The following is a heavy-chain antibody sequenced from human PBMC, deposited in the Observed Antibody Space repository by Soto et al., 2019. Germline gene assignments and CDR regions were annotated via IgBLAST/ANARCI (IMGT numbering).Heavy chain of an antibody. CDR2: IYPGDSDT. CDR3: ARDLWVEPELYYYGMDV. J-gene: IGHJ6*02. D-gene: IGHD1-1*01. Sequence: PGESLKISCKGSGYSFTSYWIGWVRQMPGKGLEWMGIIYPGDSDTRYSPSFQGQVTISADKSISTAYLQWSSLKASDTAMYYCARDLWVEPELYYYGMDVWGQGTTVTVSS. CDR1: GYSFTSYW. V-gene: IGHV5-51*01.